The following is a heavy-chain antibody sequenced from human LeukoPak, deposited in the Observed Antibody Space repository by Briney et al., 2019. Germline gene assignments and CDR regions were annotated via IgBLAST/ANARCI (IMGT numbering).Heavy chain of an antibody. J-gene: IGHJ4*02. V-gene: IGHV3-21*01. CDR2: ISSSSSYI. D-gene: IGHD3-22*01. Sequence: GGSPRLSCAAPGLTFSSHSINWVRQAPGKGLEWVSSISSSSSYIYYADSVNDRFTISSDNAKNSLYLQLNSLRAEDTAVYYCARDLDDHDSSGYRDYWGQGTLVTVSS. CDR3: ARDLDDHDSSGYRDY. CDR1: GLTFSSHS.